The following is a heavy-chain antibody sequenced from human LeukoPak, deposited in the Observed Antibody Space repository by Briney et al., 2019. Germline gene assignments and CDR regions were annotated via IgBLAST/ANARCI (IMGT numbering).Heavy chain of an antibody. V-gene: IGHV4-39*02. CDR3: ARDVSGNYYGSGTYRF. Sequence: PSETLSLTCNVSGGSLSSRSYYWGWIRQPPGKRLEWIATIYYSGTTFYNPSLKSRVTISVDTSKDQFSLRLSSVTAADTAVYYCARDVSGNYYGSGTYRFWGQGTLVTVSS. CDR2: IYYSGTT. D-gene: IGHD3-10*01. CDR1: GGSLSSRSYY. J-gene: IGHJ4*02.